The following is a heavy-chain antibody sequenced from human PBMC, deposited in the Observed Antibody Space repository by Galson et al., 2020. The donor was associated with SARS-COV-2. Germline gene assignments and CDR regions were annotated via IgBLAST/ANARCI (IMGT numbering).Heavy chain of an antibody. CDR3: ARHTPQGSDFDY. V-gene: IGHV4-61*02. J-gene: IGHJ4*02. CDR1: GGSISSKSYY. Sequence: SETLSLTCTVSGGSISSKSYYWSWIRQPAGKGLEWIGRIHVSGSPNYNPSLKSRVTISIDTSKNQFSLKLSSVTAADTAMYYCARHTPQGSDFDYWGQGTLVTVSS. CDR2: IHVSGSP.